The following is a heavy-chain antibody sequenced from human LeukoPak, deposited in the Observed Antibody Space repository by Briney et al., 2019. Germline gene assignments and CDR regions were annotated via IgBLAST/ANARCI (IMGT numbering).Heavy chain of an antibody. V-gene: IGHV3-48*03. CDR2: ISGSGKNI. Sequence: PGGSLRLSCAASGFTFSNYEMNWVRQAPGKGLEWVSYISGSGKNIYYADSVKGRFTISRDNSKNTLYLQMNSLRAEDTAVYYCARDLGNSDFDYWGQGTLVTVSS. D-gene: IGHD4-23*01. CDR1: GFTFSNYE. CDR3: ARDLGNSDFDY. J-gene: IGHJ4*02.